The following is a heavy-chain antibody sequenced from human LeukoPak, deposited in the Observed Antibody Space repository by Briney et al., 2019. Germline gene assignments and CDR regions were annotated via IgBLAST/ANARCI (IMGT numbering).Heavy chain of an antibody. CDR3: ARGRGIAGADSDYFDY. CDR2: ILPYFGTE. V-gene: IGHV1-69*13. D-gene: IGHD6-13*01. Sequence: VNVSCKASRGTFSSYAISWVGQAAGQGLEGMGGILPYFGTENYAPKFQGRVTISADKSTSTAYLELSSLRSEDTAVYYCARGRGIAGADSDYFDYWGQGTLVTVSS. CDR1: RGTFSSYA. J-gene: IGHJ4*02.